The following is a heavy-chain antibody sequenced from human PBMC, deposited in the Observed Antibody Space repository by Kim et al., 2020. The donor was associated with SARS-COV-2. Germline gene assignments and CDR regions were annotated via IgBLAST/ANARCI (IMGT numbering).Heavy chain of an antibody. D-gene: IGHD3-10*01. Sequence: SETLSITCSVSGGSVNSASYFWSWIRHHPQKGLEWIGYINYSGTTSNSPSLKSRATLSVDTSKNQFSLNLRSVTAGDTSIYYCTRVPVDGRSWPPYKMDAGGQRTTVTVSS. V-gene: IGHV4-31*03. CDR3: TRVPVDGRSWPPYKMDA. J-gene: IGHJ6*02. CDR2: INYSGTT. CDR1: GGSVNSASYF.